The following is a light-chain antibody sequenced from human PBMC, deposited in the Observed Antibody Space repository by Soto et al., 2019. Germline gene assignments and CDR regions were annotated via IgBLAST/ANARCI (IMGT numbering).Light chain of an antibody. V-gene: IGLV2-23*02. CDR2: EVT. CDR1: NSDVGSYNL. CDR3: CSYAGSITYVV. Sequence: QLVLTQPASVSGSPGQSITISCTGSNSDVGSYNLVSWYQQHPGKAPKLIIYEVTKRPSGVSNHFSGSKSGNTASLTISGLQAEDEADYYCCSYAGSITYVVFGGGTQLTVL. J-gene: IGLJ2*01.